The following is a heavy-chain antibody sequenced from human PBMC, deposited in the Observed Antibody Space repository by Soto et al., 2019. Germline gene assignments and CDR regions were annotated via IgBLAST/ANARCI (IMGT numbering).Heavy chain of an antibody. J-gene: IGHJ4*02. Sequence: QVQLVQSGAEVKKPGASVKVSCKASGYTFTSYGISWVRQAPGQGLEWMGWISAYNGNTNYAQKLQGRVTMTTDTSTSTAYMELRSLRSDDTAVYHCARDIGYSYPTEVPRLFDYWGQGTLVTVSS. CDR3: ARDIGYSYPTEVPRLFDY. CDR2: ISAYNGNT. V-gene: IGHV1-18*04. CDR1: GYTFTSYG. D-gene: IGHD5-18*01.